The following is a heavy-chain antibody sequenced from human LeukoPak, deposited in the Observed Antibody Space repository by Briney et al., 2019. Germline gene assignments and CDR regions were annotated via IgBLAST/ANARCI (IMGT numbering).Heavy chain of an antibody. V-gene: IGHV3-30-3*01. CDR1: GFTFSSYA. D-gene: IGHD3-9*01. CDR3: ARVASLGLDWLLNDAFDI. CDR2: ISYDGSNK. Sequence: QSGGSLRLSCAASGFTFSSYAMHWVRQAPGKGLEWVAVISYDGSNKYYADSVKGRFTVSRDNSKNTLYLQMNSLRAEDTAVYYCARVASLGLDWLLNDAFDIWGQGTMVTVSS. J-gene: IGHJ3*02.